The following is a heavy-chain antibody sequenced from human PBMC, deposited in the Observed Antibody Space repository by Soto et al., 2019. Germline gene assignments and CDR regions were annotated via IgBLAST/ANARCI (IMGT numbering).Heavy chain of an antibody. V-gene: IGHV4-31*02. Sequence: VQLVESGGGLVQPGESLRLSCAASEFSVSSNYMSWVRQYPGKGLEYIGYIYYSGSTYYNPSLESRVTISIDASKTQFSLRLSSVTAADTAVYFCSRGRGFWGRTDSWGQGTLVTVSS. CDR3: SRGRGFWGRTDS. J-gene: IGHJ4*02. D-gene: IGHD3-16*01. CDR1: EFSVSSNY. CDR2: IYYSGST.